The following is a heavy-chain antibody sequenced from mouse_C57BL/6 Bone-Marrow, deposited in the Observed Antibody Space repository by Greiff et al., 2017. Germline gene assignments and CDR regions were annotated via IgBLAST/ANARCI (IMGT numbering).Heavy chain of an antibody. CDR1: GFTFSDYG. J-gene: IGHJ4*01. CDR3: ARKRRIPRDY. Sequence: EVKLVESGGGLVKPGGSLKLSCAASGFTFSDYGMHWVRQAPEQGLEWVAYISSGSSTIYYADTVKGRFTISRDKAKNTPFLQMTRRRSEDTARDYCARKRRIPRDYWGQGTSATVPS. CDR2: ISSGSSTI. V-gene: IGHV5-17*01.